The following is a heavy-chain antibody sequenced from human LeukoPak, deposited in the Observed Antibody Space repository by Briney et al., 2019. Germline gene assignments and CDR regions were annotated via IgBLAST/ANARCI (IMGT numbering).Heavy chain of an antibody. J-gene: IGHJ4*02. Sequence: PSETLSLTCAVYGVSFSGYYWSWIRQPPGKGLEWIGEINHSGSTNYNPSLKSRVTISVDTSKNQFSLKLSSVTAADTAVYYCARGYYYDSSGYFSPRTDYWGQGTLVTVSS. CDR2: INHSGST. CDR1: GVSFSGYY. D-gene: IGHD3-22*01. CDR3: ARGYYYDSSGYFSPRTDY. V-gene: IGHV4-34*01.